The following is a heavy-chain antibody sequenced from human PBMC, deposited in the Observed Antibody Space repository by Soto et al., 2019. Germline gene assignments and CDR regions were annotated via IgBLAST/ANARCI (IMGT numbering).Heavy chain of an antibody. V-gene: IGHV1-69*12. CDR3: ARALHPPTVTHGMDV. CDR1: GGTFSSYA. Sequence: QVQLVQSGAEVKKPGSSVKVSCKASGGTFSSYAISWVRQAPGQGLEWMGGIIPIFGTANYEQKFQGRVTITADESTSKAYMELSSLRSEDTAVYYCARALHPPTVTHGMDVWGQGTTVTVSS. J-gene: IGHJ6*02. CDR2: IIPIFGTA. D-gene: IGHD4-17*01.